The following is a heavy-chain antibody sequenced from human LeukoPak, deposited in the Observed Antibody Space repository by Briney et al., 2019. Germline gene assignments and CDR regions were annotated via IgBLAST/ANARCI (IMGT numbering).Heavy chain of an antibody. J-gene: IGHJ6*03. CDR1: GFTFSSYG. D-gene: IGHD6-19*01. CDR2: IWYDGSNK. Sequence: PGGSLRLSWAASGFTFSSYGMHWLRQAPGKGLEWVAAIWYDGSNKYYADSVKGRFTISRDNSKNTLYLQMNSLRAEDTAVYYCAKPSSGWYRDYYYYMDVWGKGTTLTVSS. CDR3: AKPSSGWYRDYYYYMDV. V-gene: IGHV3-33*06.